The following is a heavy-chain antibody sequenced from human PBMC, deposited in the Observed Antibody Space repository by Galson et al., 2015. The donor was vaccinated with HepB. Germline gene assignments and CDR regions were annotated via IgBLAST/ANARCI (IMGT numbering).Heavy chain of an antibody. D-gene: IGHD7-27*01. V-gene: IGHV2-5*02. Sequence: PALVKPTQTLTLTCTFSGFSLTTNGVSVGWIRQPPGKALEWLALIYWDDDKRYSPSLKSRLTITKDTSKNQVVLTMTNMDPVDTATYYCAHSLGRAHWGGPFVWLYWGQGTLVTVSS. CDR3: AHSLGRAHWGGPFVWLY. CDR1: GFSLTTNGVS. CDR2: IYWDDDK. J-gene: IGHJ4*02.